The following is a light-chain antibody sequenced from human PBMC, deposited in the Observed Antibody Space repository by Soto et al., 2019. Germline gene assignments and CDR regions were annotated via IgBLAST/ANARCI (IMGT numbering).Light chain of an antibody. V-gene: IGKV4-1*01. J-gene: IGKJ1*01. CDR1: QSVLYSSTNKKY. CDR3: QQYYSNTPT. CDR2: WAS. Sequence: DIVMTQSPDSLAVSLGERATINCKSSQSVLYSSTNKKYLAWYQQKPGQPPKLLIYWASTRESGVPDRFSGGGSGTDFTLTISSLQAEDVAVYYCQQYYSNTPTFGQGTKVDIK.